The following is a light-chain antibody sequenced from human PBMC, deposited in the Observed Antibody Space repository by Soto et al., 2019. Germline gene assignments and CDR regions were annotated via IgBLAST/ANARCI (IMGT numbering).Light chain of an antibody. Sequence: EIVLTQSPGTLSLSPGERATLSCRASQSVSTTYLAWYQQKPGQAPRLLIYGTSSRAAGIPDRFSGSGSGTDFALTISRLEPEDFAVYYCQVYGYSPRYTFGQGTKLEIK. V-gene: IGKV3-20*01. CDR2: GTS. CDR1: QSVSTTY. J-gene: IGKJ2*01. CDR3: QVYGYSPRYT.